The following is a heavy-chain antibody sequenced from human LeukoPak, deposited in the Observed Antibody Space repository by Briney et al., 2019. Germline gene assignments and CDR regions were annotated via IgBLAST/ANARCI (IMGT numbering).Heavy chain of an antibody. D-gene: IGHD3-16*01. J-gene: IGHJ4*02. CDR3: ARDNDSRGPPHFDY. CDR2: IIPIFGTA. CDR1: GGTFSSYA. V-gene: IGHV1-69*06. Sequence: SVKVSCKASGGTFSSYAISWVRQAPGQGLEWMGGIIPIFGTANYAQKFRGRVTITADKSTRTAYMELSSLRSEDTAVYYCARDNDSRGPPHFDYWGQGTLVTVSS.